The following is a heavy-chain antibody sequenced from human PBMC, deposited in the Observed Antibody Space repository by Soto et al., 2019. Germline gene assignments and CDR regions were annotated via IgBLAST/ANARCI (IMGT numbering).Heavy chain of an antibody. CDR2: IYYTGNA. J-gene: IGHJ5*02. CDR1: GDSISTYY. D-gene: IGHD3-22*01. Sequence: SETLSLTCTVSGDSISTYYWSWIRQPPGKGLEWIAYIYYTGNAYYNPSLKSRVTISMDTSKNQFSLKLSSVTAADTAVYYCARYYYDSSGYYYGWFDPWGQGTLVTVSS. CDR3: ARYYYDSSGYYYGWFDP. V-gene: IGHV4-59*01.